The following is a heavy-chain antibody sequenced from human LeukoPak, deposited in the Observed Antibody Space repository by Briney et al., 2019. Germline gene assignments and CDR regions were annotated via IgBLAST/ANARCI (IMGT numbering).Heavy chain of an antibody. CDR1: GFTFGDYG. CDR3: TRYGSSYFDY. V-gene: IGHV3-49*04. D-gene: IGHD6-13*01. J-gene: IGHJ4*02. CDR2: IRSKAYGGTT. Sequence: GGSLRLSCTGSGFTFGDYGMSWVRQAPGKGLEWVGFIRSKAYGGTTEYAASVKGRFTISRDDSKSIAYLQMNSLKTEDTAVYYCTRYGSSYFDYWGQGTLVTVSS.